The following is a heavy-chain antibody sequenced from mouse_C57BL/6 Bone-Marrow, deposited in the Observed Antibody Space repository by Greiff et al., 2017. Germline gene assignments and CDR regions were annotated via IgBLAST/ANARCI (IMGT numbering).Heavy chain of an antibody. V-gene: IGHV3-6*01. CDR3: ARENYGSISYFDY. Sequence: EVQRVESGPGLVKPSQSLSLTCSVTGYSITSGYYWNWIRQFPGNKLEWMGYISYDGSNNYNPSLKNRISITRDTSKNQFFLKLNSVTTEDTATYYCARENYGSISYFDYWGQGTTLTVSS. CDR2: ISYDGSN. J-gene: IGHJ2*01. CDR1: GYSITSGYY. D-gene: IGHD1-1*01.